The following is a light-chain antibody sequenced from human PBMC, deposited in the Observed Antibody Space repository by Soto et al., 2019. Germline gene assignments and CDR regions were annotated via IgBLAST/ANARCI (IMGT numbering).Light chain of an antibody. V-gene: IGKV1D-13*01. Sequence: AIQLTQSPSSLSASVGDRVTITCRASQGISSALAWYQQKPGKAPKLLIYDASSLESGVPSRFSGSGYGTDFTLTISSLQPEDFATYYCQQFNNYWGLTFGGGTKVEIK. J-gene: IGKJ4*01. CDR1: QGISSA. CDR2: DAS. CDR3: QQFNNYWGLT.